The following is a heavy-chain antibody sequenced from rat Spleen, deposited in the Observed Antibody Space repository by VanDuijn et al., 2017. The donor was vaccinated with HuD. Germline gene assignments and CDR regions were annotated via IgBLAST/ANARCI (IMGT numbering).Heavy chain of an antibody. CDR3: AKNIYSSSYIYYFDY. Sequence: EVQLVESGGGLVQPGRSLKLSCAASGFSFSSFAMAWVRQAPKKGLEWVATFTSGGSNTYYPDSVKGRFTVSRDNAKSTLYLQMDSLRSEDTATYYCAKNIYSSSYIYYFDYWGQGVMVTVSS. V-gene: IGHV5-29*01. CDR1: GFSFSSFA. CDR2: FTSGGSNT. J-gene: IGHJ2*01. D-gene: IGHD1-2*01.